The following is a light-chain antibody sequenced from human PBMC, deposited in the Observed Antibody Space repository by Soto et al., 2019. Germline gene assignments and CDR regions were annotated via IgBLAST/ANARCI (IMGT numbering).Light chain of an antibody. CDR2: AAS. V-gene: IGKV1-8*01. CDR3: QQYYSYPRA. Sequence: AIRITQSPSSFSASTGDRVTITCRASQGISSYLAWYQQKPGKAPKLLIYAASTLQSGVPSRFSGSGSGTDFTLTISCLQSEDFATYYCQQYYSYPRAFGPGT. CDR1: QGISSY. J-gene: IGKJ3*01.